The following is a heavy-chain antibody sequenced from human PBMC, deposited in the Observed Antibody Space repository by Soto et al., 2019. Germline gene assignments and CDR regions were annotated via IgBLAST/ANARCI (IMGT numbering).Heavy chain of an antibody. Sequence: GGCLRLSCAASGLTFSDYYMSWIRQAPGKGLEWVSYITSSGSTYYADAVKGRFTISRDNSKNTLYLQMNSLRAEDTAVYYCAKRTVGWYFDLWGRGTLVTVSS. D-gene: IGHD4-17*01. V-gene: IGHV3-11*01. CDR1: GLTFSDYY. J-gene: IGHJ2*01. CDR2: ITSSGST. CDR3: AKRTVGWYFDL.